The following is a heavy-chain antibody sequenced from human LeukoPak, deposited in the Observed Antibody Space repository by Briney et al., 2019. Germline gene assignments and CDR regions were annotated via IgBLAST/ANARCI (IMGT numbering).Heavy chain of an antibody. V-gene: IGHV3-48*03. CDR3: ASTTPRTQFAFDI. CDR2: ISSSGSTI. Sequence: GGSLRLSCAASGFTFSSYEMNWVREAPGKGLEWVSYISSSGSTIHYADSVKCRFTISRDNAKNSLYLQMNRLRAEDTAVYYCASTTPRTQFAFDIWGQGTMVTVSS. D-gene: IGHD1-26*01. J-gene: IGHJ3*02. CDR1: GFTFSSYE.